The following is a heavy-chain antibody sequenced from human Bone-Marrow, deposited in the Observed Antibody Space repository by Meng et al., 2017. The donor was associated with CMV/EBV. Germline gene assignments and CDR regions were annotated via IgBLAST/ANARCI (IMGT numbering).Heavy chain of an antibody. CDR1: GYTFTSYG. Sequence: ASVKVSCKASGYTFTSYGISWVRQAPGQGLEWMGWISAYNGNTNYAQKLQGRVTMTTDTSTSTAYMELRSLRSEDTAVYYCARGSCSSTSCYLRFTGDYYYYGMDVWGHGTTVTVSS. CDR3: ARGSCSSTSCYLRFTGDYYYYGMDV. J-gene: IGHJ6*02. CDR2: ISAYNGNT. D-gene: IGHD2-2*01. V-gene: IGHV1-18*01.